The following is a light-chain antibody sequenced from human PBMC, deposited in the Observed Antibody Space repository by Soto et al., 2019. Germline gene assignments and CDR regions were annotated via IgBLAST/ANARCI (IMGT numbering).Light chain of an antibody. CDR2: DVT. V-gene: IGLV2-18*02. Sequence: QSALTQPPSVSGSPGQSVTISCTGTSNDVGLYNRVCWYQQPPGTAPKLILYDVTNRPSGVPDRFSGSKSGNTASLTISGLQAEDEGDYYCSSYTSISTSAFGGGTKLTVL. CDR3: SSYTSISTSA. CDR1: SNDVGLYNR. J-gene: IGLJ2*01.